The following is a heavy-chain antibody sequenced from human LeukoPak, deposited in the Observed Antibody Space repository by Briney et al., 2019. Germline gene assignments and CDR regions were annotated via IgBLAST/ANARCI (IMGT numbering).Heavy chain of an antibody. V-gene: IGHV4-39*01. D-gene: IGHD4-17*01. Sequence: SETLSLTCTVSGVSISSNIYYWGWIRQPPGKGLEWIGSIYYSGDTYYNPSLRRRVSISVDTSKNQFSLKVPYVTAADSAVYYCARSYGHYGWFDPWGQGTLVTVSS. CDR3: ARSYGHYGWFDP. J-gene: IGHJ5*02. CDR1: GVSISSNIYY. CDR2: IYYSGDT.